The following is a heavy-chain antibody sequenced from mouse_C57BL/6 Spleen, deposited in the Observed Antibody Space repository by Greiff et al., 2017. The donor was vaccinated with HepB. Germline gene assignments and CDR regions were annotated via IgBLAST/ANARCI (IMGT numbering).Heavy chain of an antibody. CDR1: GYSITSGYY. V-gene: IGHV3-6*01. D-gene: IGHD1-2*01. CDR3: ARALLRAMDY. CDR2: ISYDGSN. J-gene: IGHJ4*01. Sequence: EVQLQESGPGLVKPSQSLSLTCSVTGYSITSGYYWNWIRQFPGNKLEWMGYISYDGSNNYNPSLKNRISITRDTSKNQFFLKLNSVTTEDTATYYCARALLRAMDYWGQGTSVTVSS.